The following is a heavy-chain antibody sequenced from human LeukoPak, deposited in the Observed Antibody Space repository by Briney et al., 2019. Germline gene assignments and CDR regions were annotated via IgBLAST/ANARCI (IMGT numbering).Heavy chain of an antibody. CDR1: GGSISSYY. J-gene: IGHJ4*02. CDR3: ARRSTLENFLDS. D-gene: IGHD1-7*01. CDR2: IYYTGST. V-gene: IGHV4-59*08. Sequence: SETLSLTCTVSGGSISSYYWSWLRQPPGKGLEWIGNIYYTGSTNYNPSLKSRVTMSVDTSKNQVSLKLSSLTAADSAVYYCARRSTLENFLDSWGQGTPVTGSS.